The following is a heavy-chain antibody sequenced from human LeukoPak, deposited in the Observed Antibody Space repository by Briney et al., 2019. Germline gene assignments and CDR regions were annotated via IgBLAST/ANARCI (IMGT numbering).Heavy chain of an antibody. V-gene: IGHV4-38-2*02. CDR1: GYSISSGYY. CDR3: ARDEYYGSGSGGAFDY. J-gene: IGHJ4*02. CDR2: ISHAGST. D-gene: IGHD3-10*01. Sequence: SETLSLTCTVSGYSISSGYYWGWVRQPPGKGLEWIGSISHAGSTDYSPSLKSRVTISLDTSKNQFSLKLSSVTAADTAVYYCARDEYYGSGSGGAFDYWGQGTLVTVSS.